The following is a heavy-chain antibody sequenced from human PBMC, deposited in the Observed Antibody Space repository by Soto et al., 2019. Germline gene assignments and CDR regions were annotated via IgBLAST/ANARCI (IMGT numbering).Heavy chain of an antibody. D-gene: IGHD4-17*01. V-gene: IGHV3-7*03. Sequence: GGSLRLSCAASGFTFSRYWMSWVRQAPGKGLEWVANIKQDGSEKYYVDSVKGRFTISRDSSQNTLYLQINSVTAEDTAVYYCSSGRHGDYDVYYWGQAPLVTV. CDR3: SSGRHGDYDVYY. CDR2: IKQDGSEK. J-gene: IGHJ4*02. CDR1: GFTFSRYW.